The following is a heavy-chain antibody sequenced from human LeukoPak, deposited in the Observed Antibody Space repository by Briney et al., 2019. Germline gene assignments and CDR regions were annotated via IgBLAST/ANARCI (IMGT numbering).Heavy chain of an antibody. CDR1: GDSVSSNSAA. CDR3: ARGKMVEQWLADGYYFDY. Sequence: SQTLSLTCAIPGDSVSSNSAAWNWIRQSPSRGLEWLGRTYYRSKWYNDYAVSVKSRITINPDTSKNQFSLQLNSVTPEDTAVYYCARGKMVEQWLADGYYFDYWGQGTLVTVSS. D-gene: IGHD6-19*01. V-gene: IGHV6-1*01. CDR2: TYYRSKWYN. J-gene: IGHJ4*02.